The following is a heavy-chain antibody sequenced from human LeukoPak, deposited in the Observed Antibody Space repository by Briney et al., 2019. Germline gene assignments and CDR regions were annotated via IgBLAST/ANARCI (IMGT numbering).Heavy chain of an antibody. J-gene: IGHJ6*02. Sequence: GASVKVSCKASGYTFTSSGFSWVRQAPGQGLEWRGWINTYNGNTNYAQKLQGRVTMTTDTPTSTAYMELRSLRSDDTAVYYCARDEQWLVPISRPFYGMDVWGQGTTVTVSS. D-gene: IGHD6-19*01. CDR2: INTYNGNT. CDR1: GYTFTSSG. CDR3: ARDEQWLVPISRPFYGMDV. V-gene: IGHV1-18*01.